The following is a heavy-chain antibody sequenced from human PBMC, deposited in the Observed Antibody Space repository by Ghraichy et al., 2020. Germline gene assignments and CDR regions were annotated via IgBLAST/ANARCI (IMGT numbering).Heavy chain of an antibody. CDR2: ITGSGTII. J-gene: IGHJ4*02. Sequence: GESLNISCAASGFTFSDYYMSWIRQAPGKGLEWVSYITGSGTIIYSADSVKGRFTISRDNAKNSLYLQMNSLRADDTAVYYCARGEATIKTGDSSGYLFDYWGQGTLVTVSS. CDR1: GFTFSDYY. CDR3: ARGEATIKTGDSSGYLFDY. V-gene: IGHV3-11*01. D-gene: IGHD3-22*01.